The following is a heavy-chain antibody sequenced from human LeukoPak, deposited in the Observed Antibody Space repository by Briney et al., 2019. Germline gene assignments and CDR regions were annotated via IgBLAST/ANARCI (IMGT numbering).Heavy chain of an antibody. D-gene: IGHD6-6*01. CDR3: ATVPLALVYGMDV. J-gene: IGHJ6*02. CDR1: GYTLTELS. CDR2: FDPEDGET. Sequence: ASVKVSCKVSGYTLTELSMHWVRQAPGKGLEWMGGFDPEDGETIYAQKFQGRVTMTEGTSTDTAYMELSSLRSEDTAVYYRATVPLALVYGMDVWGQGTTVTVSS. V-gene: IGHV1-24*01.